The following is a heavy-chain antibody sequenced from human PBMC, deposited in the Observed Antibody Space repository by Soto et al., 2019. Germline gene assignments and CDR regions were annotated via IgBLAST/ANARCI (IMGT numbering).Heavy chain of an antibody. CDR1: GFTFSNAW. CDR2: IKRKTDGSTI. V-gene: IGHV3-15*07. CDR3: ATDRGAKDA. Sequence: GGSLRLSCAASGFTFSNAWMNWVRQAPGKGLEWVGRIKRKTDGSTIDYTAPVKGRFTISRDDSKNTLYMQMKSLKTEDTAVYYWATDRGAKDAWGQGTMVTVSS. D-gene: IGHD3-10*01. J-gene: IGHJ3*01.